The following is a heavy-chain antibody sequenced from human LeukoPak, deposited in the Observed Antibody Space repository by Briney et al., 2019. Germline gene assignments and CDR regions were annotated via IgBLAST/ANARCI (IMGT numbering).Heavy chain of an antibody. CDR3: ASHRTVAPVEY. CDR2: ISSSRTTI. J-gene: IGHJ4*02. V-gene: IGHV3-48*02. Sequence: GRSLRLSCAASGVTLSSYGMNWVRQVQGKGLEWVSYISSSRTTIYYADSVRGRFTISRDNAKHSLYLQMNSLRDARTAVYCCASHRTVAPVEYWGQGTLVTVSS. CDR1: GVTLSSYG. D-gene: IGHD6-19*01.